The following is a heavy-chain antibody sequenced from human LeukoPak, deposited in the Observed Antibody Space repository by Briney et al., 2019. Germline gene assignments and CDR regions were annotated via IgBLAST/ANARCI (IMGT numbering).Heavy chain of an antibody. CDR2: IKPDGSEE. Sequence: GGSLRLSCAASGITLGGYWMSWVRQAPGKGLEWVANIKPDGSEENYVDSVKGRFTISRDNAKNSLSQQMNSLRADDTAVYYCVRDRGRASTDYWGQGTLVTVSS. J-gene: IGHJ4*02. V-gene: IGHV3-7*01. CDR1: GITLGGYW. CDR3: VRDRGRASTDY. D-gene: IGHD1-26*01.